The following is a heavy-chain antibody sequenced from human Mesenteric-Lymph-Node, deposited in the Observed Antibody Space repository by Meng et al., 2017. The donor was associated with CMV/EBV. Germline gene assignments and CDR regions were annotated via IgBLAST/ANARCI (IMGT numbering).Heavy chain of an antibody. CDR3: AKDRTAMAYFDY. V-gene: IGHV3-30-3*01. J-gene: IGHJ4*02. D-gene: IGHD5-18*01. CDR2: ISFDGSNK. Sequence: GGSLRLSCSASGFTFSRSALHWVRQAPGKGLEWVAVISFDGSNKYYADSVKGRFTISRDNSKNTLYLQMNSLRAEDTAVYYCAKDRTAMAYFDYWGQGTLVTVSS. CDR1: GFTFSRSA.